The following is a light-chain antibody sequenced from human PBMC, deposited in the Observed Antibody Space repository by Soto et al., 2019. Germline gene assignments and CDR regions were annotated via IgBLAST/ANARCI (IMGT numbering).Light chain of an antibody. Sequence: DIQMTQSPSSLSTFIGDRVTITCRASQDVSHYLAWYQQKPGKVPKLLIFVASTLQSGVPSRFSGSGSGTDFTLTISSLQPEDVATYYCQQYYTAPLTFGGGTKVEIK. CDR1: QDVSHY. CDR2: VAS. V-gene: IGKV1-27*01. CDR3: QQYYTAPLT. J-gene: IGKJ4*01.